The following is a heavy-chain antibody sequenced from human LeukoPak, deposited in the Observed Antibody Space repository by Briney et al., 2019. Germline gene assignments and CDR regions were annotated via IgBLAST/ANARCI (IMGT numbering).Heavy chain of an antibody. J-gene: IGHJ6*02. CDR1: GFTFSSYA. CDR2: ISYDGSNK. Sequence: GGSLRLSCAASGFTFSSYAMHWVRQAPGKGLEWVAVISYDGSNKYYADSVKGRFTISRDNSKNTLYLQMNSLGAEDTAVYYCAVVPAAMRGDYYYYYGMDVWGQGTTVTVSS. D-gene: IGHD2-2*01. V-gene: IGHV3-30-3*02. CDR3: AVVPAAMRGDYYYYYGMDV.